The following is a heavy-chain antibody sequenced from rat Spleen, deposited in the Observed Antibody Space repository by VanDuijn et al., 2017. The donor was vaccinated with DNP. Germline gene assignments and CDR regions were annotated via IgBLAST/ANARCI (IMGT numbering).Heavy chain of an antibody. D-gene: IGHD1-12*01. CDR2: INWDGNST. Sequence: EVQLVESGGDLVQPGRSLKLSCAASGFTFSNYGMAWVRQAPTKGLKWVATINWDGNSTHYRDSVKGRFTISRDNGKRTLYLQMDSLRSEDTATYYCARHRTIMPYYYAMDAWGQGASVTVSS. CDR3: ARHRTIMPYYYAMDA. V-gene: IGHV5-29*01. J-gene: IGHJ4*01. CDR1: GFTFSNYG.